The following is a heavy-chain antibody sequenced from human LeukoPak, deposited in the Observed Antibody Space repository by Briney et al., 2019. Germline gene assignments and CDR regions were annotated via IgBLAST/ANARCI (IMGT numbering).Heavy chain of an antibody. D-gene: IGHD3-22*01. CDR2: IDTNTGNP. J-gene: IGHJ4*02. V-gene: IGHV7-4-1*02. CDR1: GYTFTTYA. Sequence: ASVKVSCKGSGYTFTTYAISWVRQAPGQGLEYMGWIDTNTGNPTYAQGFTGRFVFSLDTSVSTAYLQISSLKAEDSAIYFCANCYDSSGFFAYWGQGTLVTVSS. CDR3: ANCYDSSGFFAY.